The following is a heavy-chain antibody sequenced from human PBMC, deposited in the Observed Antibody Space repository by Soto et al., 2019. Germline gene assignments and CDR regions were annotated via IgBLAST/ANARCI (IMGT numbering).Heavy chain of an antibody. J-gene: IGHJ6*02. V-gene: IGHV1-18*01. Sequence: GASVKVSRKASGYTFTSYGISWVRQAPGQGLEWMGWISAYNGNTNYAQKLQGRVTMTTDTSTSTAYMELRSLRSDDTAVYYCAREGYCSSTSCNPRVDYYYYGMDVWGQGTTVTVSS. CDR1: GYTFTSYG. CDR2: ISAYNGNT. D-gene: IGHD2-2*01. CDR3: AREGYCSSTSCNPRVDYYYYGMDV.